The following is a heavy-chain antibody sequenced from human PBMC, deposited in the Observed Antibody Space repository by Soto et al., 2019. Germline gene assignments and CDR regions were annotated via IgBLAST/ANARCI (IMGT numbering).Heavy chain of an antibody. CDR3: ARDLAYCGGDCYSDY. D-gene: IGHD2-21*02. J-gene: IGHJ4*02. Sequence: LSLTCAVSGYSISSGYYWGWIRQPPGKGLEWIGSIYHSGSTYYNPSLKSRVTISVDTSKNQFSLKLSSVTAADTAVYYCARDLAYCGGDCYSDYWGQGTLVTVSS. CDR2: IYHSGST. V-gene: IGHV4-38-2*02. CDR1: GYSISSGYY.